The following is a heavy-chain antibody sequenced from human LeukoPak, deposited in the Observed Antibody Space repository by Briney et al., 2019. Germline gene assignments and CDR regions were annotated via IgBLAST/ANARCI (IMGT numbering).Heavy chain of an antibody. D-gene: IGHD6-6*01. Sequence: GGSLRLSCAASGFTFSSYWMSWVRQAPGKGLEWVANIKQDGSEKYYVDSVKGRFTISRDNAKNSLYLQMNSLRAEDTAVYYCARDTPSIAARTMDVWGKGTTVTVSS. CDR1: GFTFSSYW. CDR2: IKQDGSEK. J-gene: IGHJ6*03. CDR3: ARDTPSIAARTMDV. V-gene: IGHV3-7*01.